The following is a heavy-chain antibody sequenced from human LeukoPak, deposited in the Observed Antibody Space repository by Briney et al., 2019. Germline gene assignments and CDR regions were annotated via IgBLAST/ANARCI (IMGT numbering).Heavy chain of an antibody. CDR3: AKDWPSDWCLDY. CDR1: AFTFSAYG. D-gene: IGHD6-19*01. Sequence: PGGSLRLSCAAPAFTFSAYGVHWVRQGPGKGLEWVAFMRPDGISKYYADSVKGRFAVSRDSSKNVVYLQMYSLRADVTAVYYCAKDWPSDWCLDYWGQGTLVTVSS. V-gene: IGHV3-30*02. J-gene: IGHJ4*02. CDR2: MRPDGISK.